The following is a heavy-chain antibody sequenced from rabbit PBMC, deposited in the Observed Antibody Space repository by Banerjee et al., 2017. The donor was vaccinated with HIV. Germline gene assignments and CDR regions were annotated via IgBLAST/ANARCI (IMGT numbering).Heavy chain of an antibody. CDR2: ISMYSGAT. J-gene: IGHJ4*01. CDR1: GFSFSSRYW. D-gene: IGHD8-1*01. CDR3: ARDPYNTESSTYCL. V-gene: IGHV1S45*01. Sequence: VESGGDLVKPEGSLTLSCPASGFSFSSRYWLCWVRQAPGKGLEWIGCISMYSGATHYASWVNGRFTVSKTSSTTVNLQMTSLTAADTATYFCARDPYNTESSTYCLWGPGTLVTVS.